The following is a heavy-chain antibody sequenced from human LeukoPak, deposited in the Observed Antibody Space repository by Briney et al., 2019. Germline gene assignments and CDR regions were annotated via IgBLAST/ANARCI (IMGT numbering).Heavy chain of an antibody. CDR3: ARDSQDYADDLVYYYYYMDV. V-gene: IGHV4-61*09. J-gene: IGHJ6*03. CDR1: GGSVISGSYY. Sequence: PSETLSLTCTVSGGSVISGSYYWSWIRQPAGKGLEWIGHIYTTGNTNYNPSLKSRVTISIDTSKNQFSLKLSSVTAADSARYFCARDSQDYADDLVYYYYYMDVWGKGITVTVSS. D-gene: IGHD4-17*01. CDR2: IYTTGNT.